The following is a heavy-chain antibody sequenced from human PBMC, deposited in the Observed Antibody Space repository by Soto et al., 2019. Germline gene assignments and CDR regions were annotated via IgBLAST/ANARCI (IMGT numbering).Heavy chain of an antibody. CDR3: AKDAGRGGGSAFDC. D-gene: IGHD2-2*01. Sequence: GGSLRLSCAASGFIFSNYAMSWVRQAPGKGLEWVSAISGSGGDTFYVGSVKGRFTISRDNSKNTLSLQMNSLRAEDTATYYCAKDAGRGGGSAFDCWGQGTLVTVSS. CDR2: ISGSGGDT. CDR1: GFIFSNYA. V-gene: IGHV3-23*01. J-gene: IGHJ4*02.